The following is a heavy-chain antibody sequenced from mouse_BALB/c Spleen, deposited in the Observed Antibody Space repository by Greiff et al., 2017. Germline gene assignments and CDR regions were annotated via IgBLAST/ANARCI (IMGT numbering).Heavy chain of an antibody. V-gene: IGHV3-2*02. CDR3: ARWGFDY. CDR1: GYSITSDYA. J-gene: IGHJ2*01. Sequence: DVKLQESGPGLVKPSQSLSLTCTVTGYSITSDYAWNWIRQFPGNKLEWMGYISYSGSTSYNPSLKSRISITRDTSKNQFFLQLNSVTTEDTATYYCARWGFDYWGQGTTLTVSS. CDR2: ISYSGST.